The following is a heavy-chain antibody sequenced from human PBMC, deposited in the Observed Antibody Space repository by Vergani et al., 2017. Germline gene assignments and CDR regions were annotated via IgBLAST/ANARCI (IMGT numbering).Heavy chain of an antibody. Sequence: EVQLVESGGGLVKPGGSLRLSCAASGFTFSSYSMNWVRQAPGKGLEWVSSISSSSSYIYYADSVKGRFTISRDNSKNTLYLQMNSLRAEDTAVYYCAKDQQLVEYYFDYWGQGTLVTVSS. D-gene: IGHD6-13*01. V-gene: IGHV3-21*01. J-gene: IGHJ4*02. CDR2: ISSSSSYI. CDR1: GFTFSSYS. CDR3: AKDQQLVEYYFDY.